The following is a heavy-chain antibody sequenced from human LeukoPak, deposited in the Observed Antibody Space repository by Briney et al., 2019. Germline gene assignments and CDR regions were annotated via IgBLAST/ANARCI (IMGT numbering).Heavy chain of an antibody. CDR1: GYTFTSYG. Sequence: ASVKVSCKASGYTFTSYGISWVRQAPGQGLEWMGWISAYNGNTNYAQKLQGRVTMTTDTSTSTAYMELRSLRSDDTAVYYCARDKAPGGLSWIQLWSDRFDYWGQGTLVTVSS. CDR2: ISAYNGNT. V-gene: IGHV1-18*01. J-gene: IGHJ4*02. CDR3: ARDKAPGGLSWIQLWSDRFDY. D-gene: IGHD5-18*01.